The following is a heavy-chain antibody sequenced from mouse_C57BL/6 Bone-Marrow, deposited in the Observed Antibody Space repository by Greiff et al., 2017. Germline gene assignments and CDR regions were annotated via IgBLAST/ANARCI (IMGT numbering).Heavy chain of an antibody. CDR3: ARRGYDYDGAMDY. J-gene: IGHJ4*01. CDR1: GFSLTSYG. Sequence: QVTLKVSGPGLVAPSQSLSITCTVSGFSLTSYGVDWVRQSPGKGLEWLGVIWGVGSTNYNSALKSRLSISKDNSKSQVFLKMNSLQTDDTAMYYCARRGYDYDGAMDYWGQGTSVTVSA. V-gene: IGHV2-6*01. CDR2: IWGVGST. D-gene: IGHD2-4*01.